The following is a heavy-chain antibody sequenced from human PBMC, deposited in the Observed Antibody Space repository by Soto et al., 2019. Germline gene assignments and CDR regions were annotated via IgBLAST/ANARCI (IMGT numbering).Heavy chain of an antibody. CDR1: GFSFDMNKAR. CDR3: VKGSLGTYGHVCFDP. Sequence: SGPTLVNPTQTLTLTCTFSGFSFDMNKARVGWVRQPPGKALEWVALIYWDGDEHYSPSLKNRLSITKDTSKDQGVLTLTDVPPADTATYYCVKGSLGTYGHVCFDPWCQGTLVTVSS. J-gene: IGHJ5*02. CDR2: IYWDGDE. V-gene: IGHV2-5*02. D-gene: IGHD3-16*01.